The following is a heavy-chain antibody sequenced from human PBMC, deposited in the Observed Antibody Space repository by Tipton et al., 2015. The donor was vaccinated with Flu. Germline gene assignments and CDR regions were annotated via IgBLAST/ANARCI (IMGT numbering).Heavy chain of an antibody. D-gene: IGHD2-2*01. CDR2: IKQDGSEK. CDR1: GFTFSSYC. J-gene: IGHJ6*02. CDR3: VRDMGDIVVVPAATTKYYYYYYGMDV. Sequence: SLRLSCAASGFTFSSYCMSWVRQAPGKGLEWVANIKQDGSEKYYVDSVKGRFTISRDNAKNSLYLQMNSLRAEDTAMYYCVRDMGDIVVVPAATTKYYYYYYGMDVWDQGP. V-gene: IGHV3-7*01.